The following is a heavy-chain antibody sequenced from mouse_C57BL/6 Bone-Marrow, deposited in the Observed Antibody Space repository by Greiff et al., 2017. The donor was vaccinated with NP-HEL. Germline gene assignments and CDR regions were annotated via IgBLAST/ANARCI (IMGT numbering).Heavy chain of an antibody. CDR2: ISSGGSYT. Sequence: EVKVVESGGDLVKPGGSLKLSCAASGFTFSSYGMSWVRQTPDKRLEWVATISSGGSYTYYPDSVKGRFTISRDNAKNTLYLQMSSLKSEDTAMYYCARSYSWGQGTTLTVSS. J-gene: IGHJ2*01. CDR1: GFTFSSYG. V-gene: IGHV5-6*01. CDR3: ARSYS.